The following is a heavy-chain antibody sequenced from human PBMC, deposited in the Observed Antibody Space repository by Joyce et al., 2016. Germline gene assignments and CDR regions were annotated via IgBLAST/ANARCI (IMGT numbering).Heavy chain of an antibody. Sequence: QVQLQESGPGLVKPSGTLSLFCTVSGASISDANWWTWVCKSPGKRLEWIGDILHRAATHYNPSLTRRVTISRDKSMNQFSLEVTSLTAADTAVYYCARTEVTGIDYYFDLWGHGTLVTVSS. J-gene: IGHJ2*01. CDR1: GASISDANW. CDR3: ARTEVTGIDYYFDL. V-gene: IGHV4-4*02. CDR2: ILHRAAT. D-gene: IGHD1-26*01.